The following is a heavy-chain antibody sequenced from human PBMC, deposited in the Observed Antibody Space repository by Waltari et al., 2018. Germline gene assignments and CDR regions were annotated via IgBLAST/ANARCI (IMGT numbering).Heavy chain of an antibody. CDR3: ARDPRPNFDAFDI. CDR2: ISHSGST. Sequence: QVQLQESGPGLVKPSETLSLTCAVSGYSISIGYYWGWIRQPPGKGLEWIGGISHSGSTYYNPSLKSRVTISVDTSKNQFSLKLSSVTAADTAVYYCARDPRPNFDAFDIWGQGTMVAVSS. J-gene: IGHJ3*02. CDR1: GYSISIGYY. V-gene: IGHV4-38-2*02.